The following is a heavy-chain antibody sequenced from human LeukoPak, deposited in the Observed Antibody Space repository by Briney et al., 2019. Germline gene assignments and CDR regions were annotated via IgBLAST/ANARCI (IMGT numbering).Heavy chain of an antibody. D-gene: IGHD2/OR15-2a*01. CDR3: ARSGLSRFGF. CDR2: ISGSAAAT. J-gene: IGHJ4*02. Sequence: GGSLRLSCAASGFTFSAYGMTWVRQAPGKGLEWVSAISGSAAATFYADSVKGRFTISRDNSRSTLYLQMNSLRAEDTAVYYCARSGLSRFGFWGQGTLVTVSS. V-gene: IGHV3-23*01. CDR1: GFTFSAYG.